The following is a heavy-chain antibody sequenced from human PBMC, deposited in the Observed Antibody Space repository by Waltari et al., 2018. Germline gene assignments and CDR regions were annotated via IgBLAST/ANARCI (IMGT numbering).Heavy chain of an antibody. CDR2: IDWDDDE. CDR3: AREQYSRGWEWFDP. D-gene: IGHD3-22*01. CDR1: GFSVNTYGMR. Sequence: QVTLKESGPALGKPTQTLPLPCTFSGFSVNTYGMRASWIRPPPGKALEWLARIDWDDDEFYRASLKTRLTISKDTSKNQVVLTMTNVDPADTATYYCAREQYSRGWEWFDPWGQGTLVTVSS. J-gene: IGHJ5*02. V-gene: IGHV2-70*04.